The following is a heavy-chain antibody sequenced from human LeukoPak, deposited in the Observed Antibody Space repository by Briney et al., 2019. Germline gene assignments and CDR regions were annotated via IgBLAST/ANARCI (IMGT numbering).Heavy chain of an antibody. CDR2: IYYSGCT. V-gene: IGHV4-59*12. J-gene: IGHJ4*02. Sequence: PSETLSLTCTVSGGSIRNYYWSWIRQPPGKGLEWIGYIYYSGCTNYNPSLKSRVTMSVDTSKNQFSLKLRSVTAADTAVYYCASEYYYDTSGYYSLASWGQGHLVTVSS. D-gene: IGHD3-22*01. CDR1: GGSIRNYY. CDR3: ASEYYYDTSGYYSLAS.